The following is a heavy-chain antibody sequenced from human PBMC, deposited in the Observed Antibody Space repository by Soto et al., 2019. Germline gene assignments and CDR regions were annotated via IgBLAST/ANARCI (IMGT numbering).Heavy chain of an antibody. CDR2: ISYDGSNK. D-gene: IGHD4-17*01. CDR3: AKGDYGDYGWSAFDI. J-gene: IGHJ3*02. V-gene: IGHV3-30*18. Sequence: QVQLVESGGGVVQPGRSLRLSCAASGFTFSSYGMHWVRQAPGKGLEWVAVISYDGSNKYYADSVKGRFTISRDNSKNTLYLQKNSLRAEDTAVYYCAKGDYGDYGWSAFDIWGQGTMVTVSS. CDR1: GFTFSSYG.